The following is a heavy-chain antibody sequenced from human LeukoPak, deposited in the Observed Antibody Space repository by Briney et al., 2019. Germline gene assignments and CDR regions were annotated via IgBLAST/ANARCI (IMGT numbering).Heavy chain of an antibody. D-gene: IGHD2-21*02. CDR3: ARSYCGGDCYSPYGMDV. CDR1: GYSFPNYW. Sequence: GESLKISCKGSGYSFPNYWIAWVRQMPGKGLEWVGIIYPADSDTRYSPSFQGQVTISADKSISTAYLQWSSLKASDTAMYYCARSYCGGDCYSPYGMDVWGQGTTVTVSS. V-gene: IGHV5-51*01. J-gene: IGHJ6*02. CDR2: IYPADSDT.